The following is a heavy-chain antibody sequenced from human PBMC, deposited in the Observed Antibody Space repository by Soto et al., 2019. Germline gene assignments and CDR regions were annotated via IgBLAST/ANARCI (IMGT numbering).Heavy chain of an antibody. V-gene: IGHV1-2*04. CDR2: INPNSGGT. CDR3: ARDRSLGWYWFDP. D-gene: IGHD3-16*01. CDR1: GYTFTGYY. Sequence: ASVKVSCKASGYTFTGYYMHWVRQAPGQGLEWMGWINPNSGGTNYAQKFQGWVTMTRDTSISTAYMELSRLRSDDTAVYYCARDRSLGWYWFDPWGQGTLVTVSS. J-gene: IGHJ5*02.